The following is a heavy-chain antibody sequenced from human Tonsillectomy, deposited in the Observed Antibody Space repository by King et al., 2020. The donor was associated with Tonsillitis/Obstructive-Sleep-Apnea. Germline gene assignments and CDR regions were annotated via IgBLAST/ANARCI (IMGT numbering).Heavy chain of an antibody. CDR2: IIPIFGTA. V-gene: IGHV1-69*12. Sequence: VQLVQSGAEVKKPGSSVKVSCKASGGTFSSYAISWVRQAPGQGLEWMGGIIPIFGTANYAQKVQGRVTITADESTSTAYMELSSLRSEDTAVYYCSLGYCSGGSCPKFDAFDIWGQGTMVTVSS. CDR1: GGTFSSYA. CDR3: SLGYCSGGSCPKFDAFDI. J-gene: IGHJ3*02. D-gene: IGHD2-15*01.